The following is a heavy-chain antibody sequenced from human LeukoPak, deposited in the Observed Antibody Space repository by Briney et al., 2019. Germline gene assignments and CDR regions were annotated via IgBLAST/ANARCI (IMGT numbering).Heavy chain of an antibody. D-gene: IGHD3-22*01. CDR3: TSNHDSSGYTPDH. CDR2: IRTKPYGGTT. CDR1: GFTFGDYA. Sequence: PGGSLRLSCTASGFTFGDYAMTWFRQAPGKGLEWVAFIRTKPYGGTTEYAASVKGRFTISRDDSKSIAYLQMNSLKTEDTAVYYCTSNHDSSGYTPDHRGQGTLVTVSS. V-gene: IGHV3-49*03. J-gene: IGHJ4*02.